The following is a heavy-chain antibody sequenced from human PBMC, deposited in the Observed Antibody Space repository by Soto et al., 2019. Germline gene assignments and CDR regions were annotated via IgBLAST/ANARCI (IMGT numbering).Heavy chain of an antibody. J-gene: IGHJ3*02. V-gene: IGHV3-30-3*01. Sequence: QVQLVESGGGAVQPGRSLRLSCAASGFTFSSYAMHWVRQAPGKGLEWVAVISYDGSNKYYADSVKGRFTISRDNSKNTLYLQMNSLRAEDTAVYYCAREFWNHSPSGAFDIWGQGTIVTVSS. D-gene: IGHD1-1*01. CDR3: AREFWNHSPSGAFDI. CDR1: GFTFSSYA. CDR2: ISYDGSNK.